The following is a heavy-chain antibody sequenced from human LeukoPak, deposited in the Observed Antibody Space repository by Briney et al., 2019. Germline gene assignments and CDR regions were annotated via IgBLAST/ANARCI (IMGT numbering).Heavy chain of an antibody. V-gene: IGHV1-18*01. CDR3: ARDRRWESSSWKEIDY. CDR2: ITTYNNNA. D-gene: IGHD6-13*01. J-gene: IGHJ4*02. CDR1: GYTFTKYG. Sequence: GASVKVSCKASGYTFTKYGLGWVRQAPAQGLEWMGWITTYNNNAEYEQKFQGRVTVTTDTSTSTAYMELRSLRSDDTAVYYCARDRRWESSSWKEIDYWGQGSLVTVSS.